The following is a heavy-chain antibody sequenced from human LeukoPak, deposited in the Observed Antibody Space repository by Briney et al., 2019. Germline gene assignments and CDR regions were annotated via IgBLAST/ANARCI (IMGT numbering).Heavy chain of an antibody. CDR1: GFTLSRYW. V-gene: IGHV3-74*03. D-gene: IGHD3-16*01. CDR3: VRDLILVWTPGDDFDH. Sequence: GGSLRLSCVASGFTLSRYWIHWVRRVPGKGLEWVSRINEDASTITYADSVKGRFTISRDNAKNTLYLQMNSLRAEDTAVYFCVRDLILVWTPGDDFDHWGQGTLVTVSS. CDR2: INEDASTI. J-gene: IGHJ4*02.